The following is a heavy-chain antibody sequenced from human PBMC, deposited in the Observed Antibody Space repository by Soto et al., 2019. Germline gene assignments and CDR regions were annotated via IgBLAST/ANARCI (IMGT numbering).Heavy chain of an antibody. CDR2: IIPIFSTA. J-gene: IGHJ4*02. V-gene: IGHV1-69*13. CDR3: ARVTNRWELPTTCC. CDR1: GGTFSSYA. Sequence: SVKVSCKASGGTFSSYAISWVRQAPGQGLEWMGGIIPIFSTANYAQKFQGRVTITADESTSTAYMELSSLRSEDTAVYYCARVTNRWELPTTCCWGQGTLVTVS. D-gene: IGHD1-26*01.